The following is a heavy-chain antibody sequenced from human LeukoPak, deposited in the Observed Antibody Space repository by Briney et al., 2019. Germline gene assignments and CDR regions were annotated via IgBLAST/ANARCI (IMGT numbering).Heavy chain of an antibody. CDR1: GFTFSSYS. CDR3: ARDSVSNYYFDY. J-gene: IGHJ4*02. CDR2: TSDRGDYT. V-gene: IGHV3-23*01. D-gene: IGHD4-11*01. Sequence: GGSLRLSCAASGFTFSSYSMSWVRQAPGKGLEWVSGTSDRGDYTYYADSVKGRFTISRDTSKNTLYLQMNSLRAEDTAVYYCARDSVSNYYFDYWGQGTLVTVSS.